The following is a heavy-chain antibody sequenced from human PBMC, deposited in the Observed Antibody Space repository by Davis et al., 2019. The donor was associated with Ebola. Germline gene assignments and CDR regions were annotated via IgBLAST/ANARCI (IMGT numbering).Heavy chain of an antibody. CDR1: GFTFSSYW. J-gene: IGHJ6*02. CDR3: ARDRGMNLDV. Sequence: GESLKISCAASGFTFSSYWLHWVRQAPGKGLVWISILNSDGSTTRYADSVKGRFTISRDSAKNTLYLQMNSLRAEDTAVYYCARDRGMNLDVWGQGTAVTVSS. D-gene: IGHD3-16*01. CDR2: LNSDGSTT. V-gene: IGHV3-74*01.